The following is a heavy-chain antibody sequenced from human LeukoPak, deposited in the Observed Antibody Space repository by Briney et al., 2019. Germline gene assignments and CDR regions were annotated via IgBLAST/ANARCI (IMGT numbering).Heavy chain of an antibody. D-gene: IGHD2-21*02. J-gene: IGHJ4*02. CDR2: MSPSSGHT. CDR3: ARGWLAETTVVTPYNY. V-gene: IGHV1-8*01. CDR1: GDTFTNYD. Sequence: ASVKVSCKASGDTFTNYDINWVRQATGQGLEWLGWMSPSSGHTGYAQKFQGRVTMTRSTSISTAYMELDSLRSEDTAVYYCARGWLAETTVVTPYNYWGQGTLVTVSS.